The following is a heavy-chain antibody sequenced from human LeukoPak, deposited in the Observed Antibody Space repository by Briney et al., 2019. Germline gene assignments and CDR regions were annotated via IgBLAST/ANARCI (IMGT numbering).Heavy chain of an antibody. CDR2: ISYDGSNK. CDR1: GFTFSSYG. Sequence: GGSLRLSCAASGFTFSSYGMHWVRQAPGKGLEWVAVISYDGSNKYYADSVKGRFTISRDNSKNTLYLQMNSLRAEDTAVYYCAKDFVRGVIINGMDVWGRGTTVTISS. CDR3: AKDFVRGVIINGMDV. J-gene: IGHJ6*02. D-gene: IGHD3-10*01. V-gene: IGHV3-30*18.